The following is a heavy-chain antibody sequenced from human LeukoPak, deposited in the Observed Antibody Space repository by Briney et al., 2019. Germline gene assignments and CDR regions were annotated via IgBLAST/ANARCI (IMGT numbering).Heavy chain of an antibody. V-gene: IGHV3-53*01. Sequence: PGGSLRLSCAASGFTVSSNYMSWVRQAPGKGLEWVSVIYSGGSTYYADSVKGRFTISRDNSKNTLYLQMNSLRAEDTAVYYCAVGYYDPRGDYWGQGTLVTVSS. CDR3: AVGYYDPRGDY. CDR1: GFTVSSNY. D-gene: IGHD3-22*01. CDR2: IYSGGST. J-gene: IGHJ4*02.